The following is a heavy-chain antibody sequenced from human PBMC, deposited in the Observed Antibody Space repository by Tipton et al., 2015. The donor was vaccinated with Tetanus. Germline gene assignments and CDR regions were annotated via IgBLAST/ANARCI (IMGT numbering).Heavy chain of an antibody. Sequence: TLSLTCTVSGGSTSSGDYYWSWIRQPPGKGLEWIGYIYYSGSTYYNPSLKSRVTISVDTSKNQFSLKLSSVTAADTAVYYCARAGFGELLNYWGQGTLVTVSS. V-gene: IGHV4-30-4*01. J-gene: IGHJ4*02. CDR2: IYYSGST. D-gene: IGHD3-10*01. CDR1: GGSTSSGDYY. CDR3: ARAGFGELLNY.